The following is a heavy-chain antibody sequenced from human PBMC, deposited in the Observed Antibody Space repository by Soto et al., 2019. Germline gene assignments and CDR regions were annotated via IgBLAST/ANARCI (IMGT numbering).Heavy chain of an antibody. J-gene: IGHJ3*02. Sequence: QVQLEESGPGLVKPSETLSLSCTVSGASVSSGDHYWSWIRQSPGKVLEWIAYASHTGNSDYNPSLKSRVTISVDKSRNQFALRLDSVTAADTAVYYCARDRPDALNSVDAFDTWGQGTLVTVSS. CDR2: ASHTGNS. CDR1: GASVSSGDHY. D-gene: IGHD1-1*01. V-gene: IGHV4-61*08. CDR3: ARDRPDALNSVDAFDT.